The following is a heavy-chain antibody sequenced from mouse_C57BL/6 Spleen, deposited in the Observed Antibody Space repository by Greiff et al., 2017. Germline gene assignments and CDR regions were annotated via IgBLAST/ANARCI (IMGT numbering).Heavy chain of an antibody. CDR3: ARHGGSSPPFDY. CDR1: GFTFSSYT. CDR2: ISGGGGNT. V-gene: IGHV5-9*01. D-gene: IGHD1-1*01. J-gene: IGHJ2*01. Sequence: EVKVVESGGGLVKPGGSLKLSCAASGFTFSSYTMSWVRQTPETRLEWVATISGGGGNTYYPDSVKGRFTISRDNAKNTLYLQMSSLRSEDTALYYCARHGGSSPPFDYWGQGTTLTVSS.